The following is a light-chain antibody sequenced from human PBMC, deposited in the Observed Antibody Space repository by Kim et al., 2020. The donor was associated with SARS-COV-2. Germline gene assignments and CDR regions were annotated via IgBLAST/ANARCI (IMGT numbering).Light chain of an antibody. CDR2: GKN. CDR3: NSRDNSGDHLV. J-gene: IGLJ2*01. CDR1: SLKTYY. Sequence: SSELTQDPAVSVALGQTVRITCQGDSLKTYYATWYQQKPGQAPIVVIYGKNNRPSGIPDRFSGSSSGNTASLTVTGAQAVDEADYYCNSRDNSGDHLVFG. V-gene: IGLV3-19*01.